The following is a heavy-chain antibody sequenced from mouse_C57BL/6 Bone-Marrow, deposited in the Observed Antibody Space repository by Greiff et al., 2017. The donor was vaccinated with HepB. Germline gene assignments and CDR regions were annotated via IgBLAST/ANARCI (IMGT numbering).Heavy chain of an antibody. J-gene: IGHJ2*01. D-gene: IGHD2-12*01. CDR3: ANPLRGNYFDY. Sequence: QVQLKQPGAELVRPGTSVKLSCKASGYTFTSYWMHWVKQRPGQGLEWIGVIDPSDSYTNYNQKFKGKATLTVDTSSSTAYMQLSSLTSEDSAVYYCANPLRGNYFDYWGQGTTLTVSS. CDR2: IDPSDSYT. V-gene: IGHV1-59*01. CDR1: GYTFTSYW.